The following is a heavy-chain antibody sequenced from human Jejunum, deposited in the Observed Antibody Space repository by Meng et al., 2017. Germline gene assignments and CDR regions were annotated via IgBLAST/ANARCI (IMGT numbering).Heavy chain of an antibody. CDR3: AKPGSGGGLSPFDI. CDR2: ISGSDDGT. Sequence: GESLKISCAASGFTFSSFGMSWVRQAPGKGLEWVSAISGSDDGTNYADSVKGRFTISRDTSKSTLYLQMNSLRTEDTAVYYCAKPGSGGGLSPFDIWGQGTMVTVSS. J-gene: IGHJ3*02. CDR1: GFTFSSFG. V-gene: IGHV3-23*01. D-gene: IGHD2-15*01.